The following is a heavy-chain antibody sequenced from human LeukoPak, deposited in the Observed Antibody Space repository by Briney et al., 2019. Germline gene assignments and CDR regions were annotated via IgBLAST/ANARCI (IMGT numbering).Heavy chain of an antibody. V-gene: IGHV3-23*01. Sequence: QPGGSLRLSCAASGFTFSSYAMSWVRQAPGKGLEWVSAISGSGGSTYYADSVKGRFTISRDNSKNTLYLQMNSLRAEDTAVYYCAKVTSHYYDSSGYLYFDYWGQGTLVTVSS. CDR2: ISGSGGST. CDR1: GFTFSSYA. J-gene: IGHJ4*02. CDR3: AKVTSHYYDSSGYLYFDY. D-gene: IGHD3-22*01.